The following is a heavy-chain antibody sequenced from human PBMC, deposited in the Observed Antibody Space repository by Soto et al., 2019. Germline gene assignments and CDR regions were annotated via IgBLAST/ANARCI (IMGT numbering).Heavy chain of an antibody. D-gene: IGHD3-10*01. J-gene: IGHJ6*03. CDR2: IYPGDSDT. V-gene: IGHV5-51*01. Sequence: GESLKISCKGSGYSFTSCWIGWVRQMPGKGLEWMGIIYPGDSDTRYSPSFQGQVTISADKSISTAYLQWSSLKASDTAMYYCARLMVRGVIEFGYYMDGWGKGTTVTVSS. CDR3: ARLMVRGVIEFGYYMDG. CDR1: GYSFTSCW.